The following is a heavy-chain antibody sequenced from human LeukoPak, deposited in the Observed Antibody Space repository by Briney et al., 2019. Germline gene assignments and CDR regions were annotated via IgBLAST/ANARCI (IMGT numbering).Heavy chain of an antibody. J-gene: IGHJ6*02. D-gene: IGHD2-2*01. CDR3: ARMAPAHCSSTSCYVWETMGYYYYYGMDV. CDR2: INPNSGGT. CDR1: GYTFTGYY. V-gene: IGHV1-2*04. Sequence: ASVNVSCKASGYTFTGYYMHWVRQAPGQGLEWMGWINPNSGGTNYAQKFQGWVTMTRDTSISTAYMELSRLRSDDTAVYYCARMAPAHCSSTSCYVWETMGYYYYYGMDVWGQGTTVTVSS.